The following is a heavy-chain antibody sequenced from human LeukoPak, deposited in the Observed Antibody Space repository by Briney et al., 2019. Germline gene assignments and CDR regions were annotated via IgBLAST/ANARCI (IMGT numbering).Heavy chain of an antibody. CDR3: ARDRGYCIDC. J-gene: IGHJ4*02. Sequence: PGGSLRLSCAASGFTFSSYWMHWVRQAPGNGLVWVSHISGDGSRTSYADSVKGRFTISRDNAKSTLYLQMNSLRDEDTAVYYCARDRGYCIDCWGQGTLVTVSS. V-gene: IGHV3-74*01. CDR1: GFTFSSYW. D-gene: IGHD2-15*01. CDR2: ISGDGSRT.